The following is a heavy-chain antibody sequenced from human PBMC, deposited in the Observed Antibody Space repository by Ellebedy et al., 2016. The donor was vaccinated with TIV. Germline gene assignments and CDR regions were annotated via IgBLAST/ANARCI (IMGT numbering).Heavy chain of an antibody. CDR2: ISYDGINT. V-gene: IGHV3-30*04. CDR1: GFAFSTYT. J-gene: IGHJ4*02. D-gene: IGHD6-19*01. Sequence: GGSLRLSRAVSGFAFSTYTMHWVRQAPDKGLEWMAIISYDGINTHSADSVKGRFTISRDNSKNTLYLQMNNLRPDDTAVYYCARTPEYSSVWFFDYWGQGALVSVSS. CDR3: ARTPEYSSVWFFDY.